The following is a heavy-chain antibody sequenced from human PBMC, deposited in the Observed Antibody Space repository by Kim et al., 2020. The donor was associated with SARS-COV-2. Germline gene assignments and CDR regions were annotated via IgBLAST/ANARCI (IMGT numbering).Heavy chain of an antibody. CDR3: KNDYYDSRGDY. CDR2: ISGSGGST. J-gene: IGHJ4*02. Sequence: GGSLRLSCAASGFTFNSYAMSWVRQAPGKGLEWVSAISGSGGSTYYADSVKGRFTISRDNSKNTLYLQMNSLRAEDTAVYYCKNDYYDSRGDYWGQGTLVTVSS. CDR1: GFTFNSYA. D-gene: IGHD3-22*01. V-gene: IGHV3-23*01.